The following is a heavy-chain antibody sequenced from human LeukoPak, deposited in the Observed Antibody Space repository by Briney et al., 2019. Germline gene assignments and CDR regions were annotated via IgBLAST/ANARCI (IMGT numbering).Heavy chain of an antibody. J-gene: IGHJ6*02. CDR3: ARDVADYYDSSGYLKPIWSYYYYYYGMDV. Sequence: ASVKVSRKHSLYSLTSYDINWVRPATRQGGEWMGWIYLNSGNTHYAQKSQGRVTLTKNTPTTTAYEALSSLRTQGTGVYYCARDVADYYDSSGYLKPIWSYYYYYYGMDVWGQGTTVTVSS. V-gene: IGHV1-8*01. CDR2: IYLNSGNT. CDR1: LYSLTSYD. D-gene: IGHD3-22*01.